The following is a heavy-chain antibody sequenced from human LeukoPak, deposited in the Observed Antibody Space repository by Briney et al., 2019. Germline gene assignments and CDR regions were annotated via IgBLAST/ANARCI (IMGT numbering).Heavy chain of an antibody. CDR1: GGSISSYY. Sequence: SETLSLTRTVSGGSISSYYWSWIRQPPGKGLEWIGYIYYSGSTNYNPSLKSRVTISVDTSKNQFSLKLSSVTAADTAVYYCARDLTPTYYDFWSGYSTYGMDVWGQGTTVTVSS. V-gene: IGHV4-59*01. J-gene: IGHJ6*02. CDR2: IYYSGST. D-gene: IGHD3-3*01. CDR3: ARDLTPTYYDFWSGYSTYGMDV.